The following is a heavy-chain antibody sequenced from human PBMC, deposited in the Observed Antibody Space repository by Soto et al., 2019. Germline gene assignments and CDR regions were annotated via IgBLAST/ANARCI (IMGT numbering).Heavy chain of an antibody. J-gene: IGHJ6*02. Sequence: ASVKVSCKASGYTFASYAISWMRQAPGQGLEWMGWISAYNGNTNYAQKLQGRVTMTTDTSTSTAYMELRSLRSDDTAVYYCARDRWEPRYYYYGMDVWGQGTTVTVSS. V-gene: IGHV1-18*01. CDR3: ARDRWEPRYYYYGMDV. CDR2: ISAYNGNT. CDR1: GYTFASYA. D-gene: IGHD1-26*01.